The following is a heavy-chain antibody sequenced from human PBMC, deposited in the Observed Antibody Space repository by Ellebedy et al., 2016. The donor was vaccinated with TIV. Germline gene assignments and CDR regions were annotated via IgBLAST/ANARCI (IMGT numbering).Heavy chain of an antibody. Sequence: GESLKISCAASGFTVSSNYMSWVRQAPGKGLEWVSVIYSGGSTYYADSVKGRFTISRDNSKNTLYLQMNSLRAEDTAVYYCARLLEDRDGGWYVGYWGQGTLVTVSS. CDR2: IYSGGST. J-gene: IGHJ4*02. CDR1: GFTVSSNY. D-gene: IGHD6-19*01. CDR3: ARLLEDRDGGWYVGY. V-gene: IGHV3-53*01.